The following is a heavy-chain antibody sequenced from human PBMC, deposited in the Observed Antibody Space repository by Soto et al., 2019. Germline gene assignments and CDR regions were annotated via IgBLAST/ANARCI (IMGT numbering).Heavy chain of an antibody. CDR1: GYTFTSYA. CDR2: INAGNGNT. J-gene: IGHJ5*02. Sequence: ASVKVSCKASGYTFTSYAMHWVRQAPGQRLEWMGWINAGNGNTKYSQKFQGRVAITRDTSASTAYMELSSLRSEDTAVYYCARDRSGLGYCSGGSCYSWSPRFDPWGQGTLVTVSS. CDR3: ARDRSGLGYCSGGSCYSWSPRFDP. D-gene: IGHD2-15*01. V-gene: IGHV1-3*01.